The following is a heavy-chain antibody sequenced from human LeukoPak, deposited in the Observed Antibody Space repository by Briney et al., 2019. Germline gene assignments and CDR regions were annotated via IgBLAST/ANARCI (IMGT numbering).Heavy chain of an antibody. J-gene: IGHJ4*02. Sequence: PGGSLRLSCAASGFTFSSYAMSWVRQAPGKGLEWVSAISGSGGSTYYADSVKGRFTISRDNSKNTLYLQMNSLRAEDTAVYYCEKDSAPYYYDSSGYSQGYWGQGTLVTVSS. D-gene: IGHD3-22*01. CDR2: ISGSGGST. CDR3: EKDSAPYYYDSSGYSQGY. CDR1: GFTFSSYA. V-gene: IGHV3-23*01.